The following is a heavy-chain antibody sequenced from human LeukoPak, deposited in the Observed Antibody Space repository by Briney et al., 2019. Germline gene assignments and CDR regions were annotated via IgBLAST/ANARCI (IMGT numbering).Heavy chain of an antibody. J-gene: IGHJ4*02. CDR2: ISSSGSTI. CDR3: ARGSVYYYDSSGHWGY. CDR1: GFTFSSYE. D-gene: IGHD3-22*01. Sequence: PGGSLRLSCAASGFTFSSYEMNWVRQAPGKGLEWVSYISSSGSTIYYADSVKGRFTISRDNAKNSPYLQMNSLRAEDTAVYYCARGSVYYYDSSGHWGYWGQGTLVTVSS. V-gene: IGHV3-48*03.